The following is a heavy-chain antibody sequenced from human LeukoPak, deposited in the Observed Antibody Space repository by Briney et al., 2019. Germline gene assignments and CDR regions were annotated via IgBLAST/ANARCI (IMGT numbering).Heavy chain of an antibody. Sequence: GESLKISCKGSGYSFTSYWIGWVRQMPGKGLEWMGIIYPGDSDTRYSPSFQDQVTISADKSISTAYLQWSSLKASDTAMYYCARSRLFYDILTGYYFDYWGQGTLVTVSS. CDR1: GYSFTSYW. CDR3: ARSRLFYDILTGYYFDY. CDR2: IYPGDSDT. J-gene: IGHJ4*02. V-gene: IGHV5-51*01. D-gene: IGHD3-9*01.